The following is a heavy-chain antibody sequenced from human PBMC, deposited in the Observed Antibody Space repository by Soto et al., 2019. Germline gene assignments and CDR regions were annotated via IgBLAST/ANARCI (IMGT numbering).Heavy chain of an antibody. V-gene: IGHV3-23*01. J-gene: IGHJ4*02. Sequence: EVHLLESGGGLVEPGGSLRLSCAASGFPFNSSAMSWVRQAPGKGLEWVSTISVNGGSTYYADSVKGRFTISRDNSRNTLYLQMNSLRAEDTAVYYCAKDILRYFDPTVPYWGQGTLVTVSS. D-gene: IGHD3-9*01. CDR3: AKDILRYFDPTVPY. CDR2: ISVNGGST. CDR1: GFPFNSSA.